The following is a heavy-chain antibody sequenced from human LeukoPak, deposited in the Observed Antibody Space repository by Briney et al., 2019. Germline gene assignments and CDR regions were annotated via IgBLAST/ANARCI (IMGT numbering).Heavy chain of an antibody. CDR1: GFTFSSYE. CDR3: ARSPTPNYDSSGYYPFDY. D-gene: IGHD3-22*01. Sequence: TGGSLRLSCVASGFTFSSYEMNWVRQAPGKGLEWVSYISKSGYTIHYADSVQGRFTHADSVQGRFTISRDNAKNSLYLQMNSLRAEDTAVYYCARSPTPNYDSSGYYPFDYWGQGTLVTVSS. CDR2: ISKSGYTI. V-gene: IGHV3-48*03. J-gene: IGHJ4*02.